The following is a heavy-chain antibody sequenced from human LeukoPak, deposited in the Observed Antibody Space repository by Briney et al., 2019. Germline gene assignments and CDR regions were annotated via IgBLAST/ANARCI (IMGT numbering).Heavy chain of an antibody. Sequence: GASVKVSFKSAGYTFTKYGISWVRQAPGQGLEWMGWISGYSGNTEYAQNAQGTLTMTTDTSASTVYMDLTSLRSDDTAVYFCARAHCSSTTCFFAYWGQGTLVTVSS. CDR1: GYTFTKYG. V-gene: IGHV1-18*01. CDR2: ISGYSGNT. J-gene: IGHJ4*02. CDR3: ARAHCSSTTCFFAY. D-gene: IGHD2-2*01.